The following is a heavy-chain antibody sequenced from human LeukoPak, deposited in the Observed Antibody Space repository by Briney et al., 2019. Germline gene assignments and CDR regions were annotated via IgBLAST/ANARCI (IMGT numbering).Heavy chain of an antibody. Sequence: ASVKVSCKASGYTFTSYGIGWVRQAPGQGLEWMGWISAYNGNTNYAQKLQGRVTMTTDTSTSTAYMELRSLRSDDTAVYYCAREVSGYDDYYGMDVWGQGTTVTVSS. D-gene: IGHD6-19*01. CDR1: GYTFTSYG. J-gene: IGHJ6*02. CDR2: ISAYNGNT. V-gene: IGHV1-18*01. CDR3: AREVSGYDDYYGMDV.